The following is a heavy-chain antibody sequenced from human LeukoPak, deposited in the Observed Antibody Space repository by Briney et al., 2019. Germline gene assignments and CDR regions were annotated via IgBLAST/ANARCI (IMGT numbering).Heavy chain of an antibody. CDR1: GGSISCDY. V-gene: IGHV4-59*01. CDR2: IYYSGST. J-gene: IGHJ4*02. Sequence: SETLSLTCTVSGGSISCDYWSWLRQPPGKGLEWIGYIYYSGSTNYNPSLKSRVTISVDTSKNQFSLKLSSVTAAYTAVYYCARDRPGGSSLDYWGQGTLVTVSS. CDR3: ARDRPGGSSLDY. D-gene: IGHD6-13*01.